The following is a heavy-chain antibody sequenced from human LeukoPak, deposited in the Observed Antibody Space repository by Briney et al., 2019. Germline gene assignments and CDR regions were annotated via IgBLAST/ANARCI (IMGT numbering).Heavy chain of an antibody. Sequence: PSETLSLTCTVSGGSVSSGSYYWSWIRQPPGKGLEWIGYIYYSGSTNYNPSLKSRVTISVDTSKNQFSLKLSSVTAADTAMYYCARDRLGYCSGGSCYSGDRSDYWGQGTLVTVSS. D-gene: IGHD2-15*01. V-gene: IGHV4-61*01. CDR3: ARDRLGYCSGGSCYSGDRSDY. CDR1: GGSVSSGSYY. CDR2: IYYSGST. J-gene: IGHJ4*02.